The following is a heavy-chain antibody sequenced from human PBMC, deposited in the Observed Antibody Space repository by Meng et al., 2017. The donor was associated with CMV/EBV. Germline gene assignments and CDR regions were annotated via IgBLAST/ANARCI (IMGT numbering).Heavy chain of an antibody. CDR2: IIPIFGTA. Sequence: QVQLWQSGAEVKKPGSSVKVSCKASGGTFSSYAISWVRQAPGQGLEWMGGIIPIFGTASYAQKFQGRVTITADESTSTAYMELSSLRSEDTAVYYCARGVIEMATRVGLRYWGQGTLVTVSS. D-gene: IGHD5-24*01. CDR3: ARGVIEMATRVGLRY. CDR1: GGTFSSYA. J-gene: IGHJ4*02. V-gene: IGHV1-69*12.